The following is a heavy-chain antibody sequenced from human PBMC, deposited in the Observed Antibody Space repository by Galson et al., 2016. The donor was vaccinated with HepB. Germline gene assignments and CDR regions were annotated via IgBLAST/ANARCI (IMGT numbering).Heavy chain of an antibody. Sequence: SETLSLTCTVSGDSINYFHWSWVRQPPGKGLEWIGSLYYTENTYPNPSLKSRLTMSIDTSKKQFSLKLRSVTAADTAVYFCARHQRRDAYILKSFDLWGRGTLVTVSS. CDR1: GDSINYFH. CDR3: ARHQRRDAYILKSFDL. D-gene: IGHD5-24*01. J-gene: IGHJ2*01. CDR2: LYYTENT. V-gene: IGHV4-59*04.